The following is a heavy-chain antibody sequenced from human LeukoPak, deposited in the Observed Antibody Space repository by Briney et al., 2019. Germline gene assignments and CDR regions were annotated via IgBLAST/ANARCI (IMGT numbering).Heavy chain of an antibody. CDR2: INSDGSST. Sequence: GGSLRLSCAASGFIFSSAWMHWVRQTPGKGLVWVSRINSDGSSTNYADSVKGRFTISRDNAKNMVNLQMNSLRAEDTAIYYCTRDYSYAMAVWGQGTTVTVSS. CDR1: GFIFSSAW. V-gene: IGHV3-74*01. D-gene: IGHD2-21*01. CDR3: TRDYSYAMAV. J-gene: IGHJ6*02.